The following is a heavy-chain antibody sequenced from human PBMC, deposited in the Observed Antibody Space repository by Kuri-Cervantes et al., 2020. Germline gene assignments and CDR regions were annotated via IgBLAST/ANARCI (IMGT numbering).Heavy chain of an antibody. CDR3: ARPMVRGASPDY. V-gene: IGHV3-23*01. J-gene: IGHJ4*02. Sequence: GGSLRLSCAASGFTFSSYAMSWVRQAPGKGLEWVSAISGSGGSTYYADSVKGRFTISRDNSKNTLYLQMNSLRDEDTAVYYCARPMVRGASPDYWGQGTLVTVSS. D-gene: IGHD3-10*01. CDR2: ISGSGGST. CDR1: GFTFSSYA.